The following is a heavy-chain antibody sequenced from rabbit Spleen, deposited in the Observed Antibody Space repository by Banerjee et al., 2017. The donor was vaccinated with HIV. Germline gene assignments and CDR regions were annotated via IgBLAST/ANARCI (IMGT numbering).Heavy chain of an antibody. CDR1: GFSFSSSYY. V-gene: IGHV1S40*01. J-gene: IGHJ4*01. D-gene: IGHD6-1*01. CDR3: VREAGYGGYGDANL. Sequence: QSLEESGGDLVKPGASLTLTCTASGFSFSSSYYMSWVRQAPGKGLEWIGYIVPIFGVTYYANWVNGRFTISSHNAQNTLYLQVNSLTAADTATYFCVREAGYGGYGDANLWGPGTLVTVS. CDR2: IVPIFGVT.